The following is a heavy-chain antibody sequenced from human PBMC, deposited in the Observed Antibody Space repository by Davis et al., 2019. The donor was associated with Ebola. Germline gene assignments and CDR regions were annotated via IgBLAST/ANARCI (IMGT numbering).Heavy chain of an antibody. D-gene: IGHD2-15*01. Sequence: SVKVFCKASGGTFSSYAISWVRQAPGQGLEWMGGIIPIFGTANYAQKFQGRVTITADESTSTAYMELSSLRSEDTAVYYCASRLGYCSGGSCSRWYNWFDPWGQGTLVTVSS. V-gene: IGHV1-69*13. CDR1: GGTFSSYA. J-gene: IGHJ5*02. CDR2: IIPIFGTA. CDR3: ASRLGYCSGGSCSRWYNWFDP.